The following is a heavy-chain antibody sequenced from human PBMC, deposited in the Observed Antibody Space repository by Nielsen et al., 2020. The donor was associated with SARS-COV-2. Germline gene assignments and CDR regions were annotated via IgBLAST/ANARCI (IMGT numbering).Heavy chain of an antibody. CDR2: ISGSGGST. V-gene: IGHV3-23*01. CDR1: GFTFDDYA. D-gene: IGHD6-13*01. J-gene: IGHJ4*02. Sequence: GESLKISCAASGFTFDDYAMSWVRQAPGKGLEWVSAISGSGGSTYYADSVKGRFTISRDNSKNTLYLQMNSLRAEDTAVYYCAKDRDVAAFDYWGQGTLVTVSS. CDR3: AKDRDVAAFDY.